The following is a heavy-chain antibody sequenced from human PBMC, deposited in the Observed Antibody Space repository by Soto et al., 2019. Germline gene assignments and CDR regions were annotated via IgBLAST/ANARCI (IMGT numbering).Heavy chain of an antibody. V-gene: IGHV1-18*04. D-gene: IGHD2-2*01. J-gene: IGHJ4*02. CDR3: AGGQGSLIPYYFDS. Sequence: QVQLVQSGAEVKKPGASVRVSCKASEHTFTNYGINWVRLAPGQGLEWMGWINTYSGNTIYAQKFQDRLTITTDTSTNTASMELRSLTSDDTAVFYCAGGQGSLIPYYFDSWGQGILVTVSS. CDR2: INTYSGNT. CDR1: EHTFTNYG.